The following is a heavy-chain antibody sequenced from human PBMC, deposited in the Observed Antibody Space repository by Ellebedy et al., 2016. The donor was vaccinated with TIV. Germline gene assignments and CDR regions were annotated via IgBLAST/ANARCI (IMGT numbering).Heavy chain of an antibody. CDR2: ISGSGGST. V-gene: IGHV3-23*01. Sequence: GESLKISCAASGFTFSNYWMHWVRQAPGKGLEWVSAISGSGGSTYNADSVKGRFTISRDNSKNTLYLQMNSLRVEDTAVYYCAKDRYYASGSYSDYWGQGTLVTVSS. D-gene: IGHD3-10*01. CDR1: GFTFSNYW. J-gene: IGHJ4*02. CDR3: AKDRYYASGSYSDY.